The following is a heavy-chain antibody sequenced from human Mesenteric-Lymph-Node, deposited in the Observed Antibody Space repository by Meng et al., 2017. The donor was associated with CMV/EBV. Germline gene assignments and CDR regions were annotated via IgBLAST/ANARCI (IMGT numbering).Heavy chain of an antibody. CDR2: IKHDGSAT. D-gene: IGHD3-3*01. CDR1: GFTFSNFW. CDR3: ARDQGDFWSGYYHDY. V-gene: IGHV3-7*01. J-gene: IGHJ4*02. Sequence: GESLKISCAASGFTFSNFWMNWVRQAPGKGLEWVANIKHDGSATYYVDSVKGRFIISRDNAKNSLYLQMNSLRAEDTAVYYCARDQGDFWSGYYHDYWGQGTLVTVSS.